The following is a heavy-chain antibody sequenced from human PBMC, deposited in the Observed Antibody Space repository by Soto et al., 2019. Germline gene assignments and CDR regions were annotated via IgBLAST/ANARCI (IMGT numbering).Heavy chain of an antibody. CDR2: IYPSDSDT. J-gene: IGHJ4*02. CDR3: ARGGVSARTFDY. D-gene: IGHD6-6*01. Sequence: GESLKISCKGSGYNFAGYWIAWVRQMPGKGLELMGIIYPSDSDTRYRPSFQGQVTISADKSISSAYLQWSSLRASDTAMYYCARGGVSARTFDYWGQGTTVTVSS. V-gene: IGHV5-51*01. CDR1: GYNFAGYW.